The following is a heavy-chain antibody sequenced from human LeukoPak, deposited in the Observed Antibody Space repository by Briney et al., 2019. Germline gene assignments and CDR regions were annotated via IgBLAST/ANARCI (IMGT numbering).Heavy chain of an antibody. CDR2: INTNTGNP. J-gene: IGHJ5*02. V-gene: IGHV7-4-1*02. CDR1: GYTFTSYA. Sequence: ASVKVSCKASGYTFTSYAMNWVRQAPGQGLEWMGWINTNTGNPTYAQGLTGRFVFSLDTSVSTAYLQISSLKAEDTAVYYCAREEYCSSTSCTIHFDPWGQGTLVTVSS. CDR3: AREEYCSSTSCTIHFDP. D-gene: IGHD2-2*01.